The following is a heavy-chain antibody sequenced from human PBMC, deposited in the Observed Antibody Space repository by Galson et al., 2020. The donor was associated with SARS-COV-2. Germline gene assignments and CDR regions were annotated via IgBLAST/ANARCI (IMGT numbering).Heavy chain of an antibody. CDR3: TTLTGVLATDMWFYP. J-gene: IGHJ5*02. Sequence: GGSLRLSCAASGFTFNDYPIHWVRQVPGKGLEWVSGISNNSDSRGYADSVKGRFTISRDNARNSLYLQMNSLRVEDTALYYCTTLTGVLATDMWFYPWGQGTLVTVSS. V-gene: IGHV3-9*01. D-gene: IGHD7-27*01. CDR1: GFTFNDYP. CDR2: ISNNSDSR.